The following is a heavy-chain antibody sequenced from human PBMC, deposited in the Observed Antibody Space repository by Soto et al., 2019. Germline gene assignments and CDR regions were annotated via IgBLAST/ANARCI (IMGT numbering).Heavy chain of an antibody. CDR3: ARGGLAAAGTWEGNYYYYGMDV. D-gene: IGHD6-13*01. CDR1: GFTFSSYD. J-gene: IGHJ6*02. Sequence: GGSLRLSCAASGFTFSSYDMHWVRQATGKGLEWVSAIGTAGDTYYPGSVKGRFTISRENAKNSLYLQMNSLRAGDTAVYYCARGGLAAAGTWEGNYYYYGMDVWGQGTTVTSP. V-gene: IGHV3-13*01. CDR2: IGTAGDT.